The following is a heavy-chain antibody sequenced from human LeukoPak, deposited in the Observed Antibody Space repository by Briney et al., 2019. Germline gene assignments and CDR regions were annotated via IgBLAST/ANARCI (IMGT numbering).Heavy chain of an antibody. D-gene: IGHD3-16*01. CDR2: IWYDGSNK. J-gene: IGHJ4*02. CDR3: ARDYGDYFDY. Sequence: GGSLRLSCTASGFTFSNNGMHWVRQAPGKGLEWVAVIWYDGSNKYYADSVKGRFTISRDNSKNTLSLQMNSLRAGDTAVYYCARDYGDYFDYWGQGTLVTVSS. CDR1: GFTFSNNG. V-gene: IGHV3-33*01.